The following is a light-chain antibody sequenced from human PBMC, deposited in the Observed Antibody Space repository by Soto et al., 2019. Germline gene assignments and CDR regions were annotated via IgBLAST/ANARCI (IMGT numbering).Light chain of an antibody. CDR2: LNSDGSH. Sequence: QLVLTQSPSASASLGASVKLTWTLSSGHSSYDIAWHQQQPEKGPRYLMKLNSDGSHRKGDGIPDRFSGSSSGAERYLTITSLLSEDESDYYGQTWGTGILFGGGTKLTVL. J-gene: IGLJ2*01. CDR1: SGHSSYD. CDR3: QTWGTGIL. V-gene: IGLV4-69*01.